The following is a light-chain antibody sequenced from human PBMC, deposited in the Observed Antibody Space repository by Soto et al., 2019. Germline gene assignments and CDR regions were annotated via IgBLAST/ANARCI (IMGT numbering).Light chain of an antibody. CDR1: ESISRDY. CDR3: QPYNNWPLT. CDR2: GAS. J-gene: IGKJ4*01. V-gene: IGKV3-20*01. Sequence: EIVLTQSPGTLSLSPGQRATLSCRASESISRDYLAWYQQRLGQAPRLLIYGASSGATGIPDRFSGSGSGTDFTLTINSLQSEDFAVYYCQPYNNWPLTFGGGTKV.